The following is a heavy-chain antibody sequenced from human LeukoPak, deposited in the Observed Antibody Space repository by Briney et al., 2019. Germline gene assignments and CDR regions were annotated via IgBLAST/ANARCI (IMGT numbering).Heavy chain of an antibody. CDR2: ISAGSDYI. CDR3: AKDGGVERDIVVIPAAVDS. CDR1: GFTFSGYS. J-gene: IGHJ4*02. V-gene: IGHV3-21*01. Sequence: GALRLSCAASGFTFSGYSMTWVRQAPGKGLEWVSYISAGSDYIYYADSVKGRFTISRDNAKNSLSLQMNSLRAEDTAVYFCAKDGGVERDIVVIPAAVDSWGQGTLVTVSS. D-gene: IGHD2-2*01.